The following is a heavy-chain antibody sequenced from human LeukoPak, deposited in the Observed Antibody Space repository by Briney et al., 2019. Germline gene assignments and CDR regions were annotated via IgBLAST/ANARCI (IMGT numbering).Heavy chain of an antibody. CDR1: GFTFSSYG. Sequence: GGSLRLSCAASGFTFSSYGMHWVRQAPGKGLEWVAVISYDGSNKKYVDSVKGRFTISRDNSKNTLYLQMNSLRAEDTAVYYCARTLIEYSVSSCYFDYWGQGTLVTVSS. J-gene: IGHJ4*02. CDR2: ISYDGSNK. CDR3: ARTLIEYSVSSCYFDY. D-gene: IGHD6-6*01. V-gene: IGHV3-30*19.